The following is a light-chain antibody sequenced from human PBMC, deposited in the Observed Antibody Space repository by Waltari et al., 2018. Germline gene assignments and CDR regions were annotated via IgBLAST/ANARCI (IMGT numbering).Light chain of an antibody. J-gene: IGLJ3*02. V-gene: IGLV1-44*01. CDR2: ANN. Sequence: SVLTQPPSVSGAPGQRVTISCSGSRSNIGSNTVNWYQHLQGTAPRLLIFANNRRPSGVPDRVSASKSGTSASLAISGLQSGDEADYYCATWDDSLHGVVFGGGTKVTV. CDR3: ATWDDSLHGVV. CDR1: RSNIGSNT.